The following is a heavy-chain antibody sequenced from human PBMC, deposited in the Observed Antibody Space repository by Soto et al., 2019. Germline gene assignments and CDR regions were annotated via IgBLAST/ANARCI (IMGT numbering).Heavy chain of an antibody. CDR3: ARKAGSSSWDYYYYYYMDV. J-gene: IGHJ6*03. CDR1: GYTFTSYD. D-gene: IGHD6-13*01. V-gene: IGHV1-8*01. CDR2: MNPNSGNT. Sequence: ASVKVSCKASGYTFTSYDINSVRQATGQGLEWMGWMNPNSGNTGYAQKFQGRVTMTRNTSISTAYMELSSLRSEDTAVYYCARKAGSSSWDYYYYYYMDVWGKGTTVTVSS.